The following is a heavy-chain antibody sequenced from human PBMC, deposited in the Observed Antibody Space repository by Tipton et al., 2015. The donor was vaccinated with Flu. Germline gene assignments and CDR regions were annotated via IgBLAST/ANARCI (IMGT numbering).Heavy chain of an antibody. V-gene: IGHV4-59*12. J-gene: IGHJ4*02. CDR1: GGSISSYY. CDR3: VKSWYSSSRYVDY. CDR2: IYYSGST. D-gene: IGHD6-13*01. Sequence: TLSLTCTVSGGSISSYYWSWIRQPPGKGLEWIGYIYYSGSTNYNPSLKSRVTTSVDTSKNQFSLKLSSVTAADTAVYYCVKSWYSSSRYVDYWGQGTLVTVSS.